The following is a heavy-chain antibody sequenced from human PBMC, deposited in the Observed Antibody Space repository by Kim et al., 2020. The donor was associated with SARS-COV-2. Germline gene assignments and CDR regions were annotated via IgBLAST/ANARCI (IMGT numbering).Heavy chain of an antibody. J-gene: IGHJ4*02. Sequence: SETLSLTCAVYGGSFSGYYWSWIRQPPGKGLEWIGEINHSGSTNYNPSLKSRVTISVDTSKNQFSLKLSSVTAADTAVYYCARLGAMVRGVTGRYYFDYWGQGTLVTVSS. CDR3: ARLGAMVRGVTGRYYFDY. CDR2: INHSGST. V-gene: IGHV4-34*01. CDR1: GGSFSGYY. D-gene: IGHD3-10*01.